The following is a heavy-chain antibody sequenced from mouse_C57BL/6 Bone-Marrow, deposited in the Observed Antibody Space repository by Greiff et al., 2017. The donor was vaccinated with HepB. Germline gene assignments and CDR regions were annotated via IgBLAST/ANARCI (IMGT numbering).Heavy chain of an antibody. J-gene: IGHJ2*01. CDR2: INPYNGGT. CDR3: ARSLANWDFDY. Sequence: EVQLQQSGPVLVKPGASVKMSCKASGYTFTDYYMNWVKQSHGKSLEWIGVINPYNGGTSYNQKFKGKATLTVVKSSSTAYMELNSLTSEDSAVYYCARSLANWDFDYWGQGTTLTVSS. D-gene: IGHD4-1*01. V-gene: IGHV1-19*01. CDR1: GYTFTDYY.